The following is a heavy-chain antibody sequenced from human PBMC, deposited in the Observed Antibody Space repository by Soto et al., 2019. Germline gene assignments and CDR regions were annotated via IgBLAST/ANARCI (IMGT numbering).Heavy chain of an antibody. Sequence: QVQLVESGGGVVQPGRSLRLSCAASGFIFSDYAMQWVRQAPGKGLEWVAVISYGGDNKYYADSVRGRLAISRDNLKNTLDLQMNSLSPEDTAVYHCAKARHSTSWYGLEADFWGQGTLVTVSS. CDR1: GFIFSDYA. CDR3: AKARHSTSWYGLEADF. J-gene: IGHJ4*02. V-gene: IGHV3-30*09. CDR2: ISYGGDNK. D-gene: IGHD6-13*01.